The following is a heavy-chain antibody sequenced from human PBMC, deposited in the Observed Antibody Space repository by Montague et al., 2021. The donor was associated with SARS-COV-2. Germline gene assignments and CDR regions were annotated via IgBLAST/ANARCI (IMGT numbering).Heavy chain of an antibody. CDR1: GFTVNKNY. V-gene: IGHV3-53*01. CDR3: ARAETYDSTGPLFY. CDR2: IYSGGTT. J-gene: IGHJ4*02. D-gene: IGHD3-22*01. Sequence: SLRLSCAASGFTVNKNYMSWVRLAPGKGLEWVSAIYSGGTTYYGDSVKGRFTISRDNSKNTLYLQMNSLRAEDTAVYYCARAETYDSTGPLFYWGQGTLVTVSS.